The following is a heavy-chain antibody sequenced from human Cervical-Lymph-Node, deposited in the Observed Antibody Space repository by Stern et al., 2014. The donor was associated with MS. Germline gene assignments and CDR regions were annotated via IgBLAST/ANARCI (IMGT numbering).Heavy chain of an antibody. CDR1: GYTFTSHW. CDR2: IYPGDSKT. CDR3: ARGIMVAAD. D-gene: IGHD2-8*01. J-gene: IGHJ4*02. Sequence: EVQLVESGAEVKKSGESLKISCKASGYTFTSHWIGWVRQMPGKGLEWMGIIYPGDSKTISSPSFQGQVPISADKSITTAYLQWSSLKASDTAIYYCARGIMVAADWGQGTLVTVSS. V-gene: IGHV5-51*01.